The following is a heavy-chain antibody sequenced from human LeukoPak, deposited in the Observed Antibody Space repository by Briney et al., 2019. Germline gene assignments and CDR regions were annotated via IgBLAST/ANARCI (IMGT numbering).Heavy chain of an antibody. Sequence: SETLSLTCAVYGGSFSGYYWTWIRQTPGRGHEWIGESSHTGDITGYNPSLKGRAAISVDSSKKQFSLKVTSVTAADTGIYYCVRVPEVTARPCDTWGPGTVVTVSS. CDR1: GGSFSGYY. CDR2: SSHTGDIT. CDR3: VRVPEVTARPCDT. V-gene: IGHV4-34*01. D-gene: IGHD1-1*01. J-gene: IGHJ5*02.